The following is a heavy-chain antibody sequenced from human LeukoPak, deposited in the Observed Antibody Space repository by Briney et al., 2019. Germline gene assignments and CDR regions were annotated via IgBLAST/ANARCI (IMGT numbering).Heavy chain of an antibody. D-gene: IGHD6-13*01. CDR2: ISSSSTYI. J-gene: IGHJ4*02. CDR1: GFTFSSSE. V-gene: IGHV3-21*01. Sequence: KPGGSLRLSCAASGFTFSSSEMNWVRQAPGQGLEWVSSISSSSTYIYYADSVKGRFTISRDNAKNSLYLQMNSLRAEDTAVYYCARGGFAAAGIDYWGQGTLVTVSS. CDR3: ARGGFAAAGIDY.